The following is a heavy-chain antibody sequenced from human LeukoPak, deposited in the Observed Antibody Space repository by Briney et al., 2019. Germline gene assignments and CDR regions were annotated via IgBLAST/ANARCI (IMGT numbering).Heavy chain of an antibody. V-gene: IGHV1-18*01. CDR1: GYTFTSYG. D-gene: IGHD6-19*01. CDR2: ISAYNGNT. Sequence: GASVKVSCKASGYTFTSYGISWVRQAPGQGLEWMGWISAYNGNTNYAQKLQGRVTMTTDTSTSTAYMELRSLRSDDTAVYYCARFGGIAVPYYYYYYMDVWGKGTTVTVSS. CDR3: ARFGGIAVPYYYYYYMDV. J-gene: IGHJ6*03.